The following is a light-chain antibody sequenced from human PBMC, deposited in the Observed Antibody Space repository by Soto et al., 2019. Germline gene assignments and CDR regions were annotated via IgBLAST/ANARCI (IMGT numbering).Light chain of an antibody. Sequence: DIQMTQSPSTLSASVVDRVSITCLASDSISIWLAWYQQKPGKAPKLLIYKASTLKSGVPSRFSGSGSGTDFTLTISRLEPEDFAVYYCQQYGSSSWTFGQGTKVDIK. CDR1: DSISIW. V-gene: IGKV1-5*03. CDR3: QQYGSSSWT. CDR2: KAS. J-gene: IGKJ1*01.